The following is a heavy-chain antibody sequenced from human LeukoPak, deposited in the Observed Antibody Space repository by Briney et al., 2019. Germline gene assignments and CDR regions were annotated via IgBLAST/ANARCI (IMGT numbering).Heavy chain of an antibody. J-gene: IGHJ4*02. CDR2: INHSGST. CDR1: DGSFSGYY. Sequence: KSSETLSLTCAVYDGSFSGYYWSWIRQPPGKGLEWIGEINHSGSTNYNPSLKSRVSMSVDTSKSQFSLKLSSVTAADTAVYYCARHYSYYGSGTYFDYWGQGTLVTVSS. V-gene: IGHV4-34*01. D-gene: IGHD3-10*01. CDR3: ARHYSYYGSGTYFDY.